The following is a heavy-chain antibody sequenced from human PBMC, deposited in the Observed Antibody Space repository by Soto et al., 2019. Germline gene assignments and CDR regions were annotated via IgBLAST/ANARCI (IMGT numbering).Heavy chain of an antibody. Sequence: SGGSLRLSCAASGFTFSNYGMHWVRQAPGKGLEWVAVISYDGSNKYYADSVKGRFTISRDNSKNTLSLQMNSLRDEDTAVYYCAKGIALVRGVIIDMDVWGQGTRSPSP. CDR3: AKGIALVRGVIIDMDV. D-gene: IGHD3-10*01. CDR2: ISYDGSNK. CDR1: GFTFSNYG. V-gene: IGHV3-30*18. J-gene: IGHJ6*02.